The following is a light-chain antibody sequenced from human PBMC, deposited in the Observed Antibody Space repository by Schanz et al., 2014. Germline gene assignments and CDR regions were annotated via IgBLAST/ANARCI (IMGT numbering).Light chain of an antibody. CDR2: GAS. J-gene: IGKJ1*01. V-gene: IGKV3-20*01. Sequence: EIVLTQSPGTLSLSPGERATLSCRASQSVRSSYLAWYQQKPGQAPRLVIYGASSRATGIPDRFSGSGSGTDFTLTISRLEPEDFAVYYCQQYCNSPWTFGQGTKVEIK. CDR1: QSVRSSY. CDR3: QQYCNSPWT.